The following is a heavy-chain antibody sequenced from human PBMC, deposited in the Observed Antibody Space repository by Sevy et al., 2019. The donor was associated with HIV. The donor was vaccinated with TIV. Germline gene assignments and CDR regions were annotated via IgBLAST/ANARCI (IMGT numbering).Heavy chain of an antibody. CDR1: GYKVDMYG. V-gene: IGHV1-18*04. CDR2: ISTYNGNT. Sequence: ASVKVSCKISGYKVDMYGIAWVRQAPGQGLEWMGWISTYNGNTNYAQNFQGRVTMTTDTSTSVVYMELGGLRPDDTDVYYCASATGMAVAGKGRYFDFWGQGTLVTVSS. CDR3: ASATGMAVAGKGRYFDF. J-gene: IGHJ4*01. D-gene: IGHD6-19*01.